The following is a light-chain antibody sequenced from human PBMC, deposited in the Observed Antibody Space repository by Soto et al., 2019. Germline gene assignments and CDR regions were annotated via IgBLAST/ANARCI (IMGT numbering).Light chain of an antibody. V-gene: IGLV1-40*01. J-gene: IGLJ2*01. Sequence: QSVLTQPPSVSGAPGQRVTISCIVSSSSGGSVYNVHWYQQRPGTAPRLLIYDNSHRPSGVPDRFSGSKSGTSASLAITGLQAEDEADYYCQSYDSGLGGYVIFGGGTKLTVL. CDR1: SSSGGSVYN. CDR2: DNS. CDR3: QSYDSGLGGYVI.